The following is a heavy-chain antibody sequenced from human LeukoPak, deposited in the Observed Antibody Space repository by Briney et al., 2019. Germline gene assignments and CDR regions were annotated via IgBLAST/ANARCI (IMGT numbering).Heavy chain of an antibody. Sequence: SQTLSLTCAISGDSVSSNSAAWNWIRQSPSRCLEWLGRTYYRSKWYNDYAVSVKSRITINPDTSKNQFSLQLNSVTPEDTAVYYCARDRREYYYGSGSYYWYYFDYWGQGTLVTVSS. J-gene: IGHJ4*02. D-gene: IGHD3-10*01. CDR2: TYYRSKWYN. V-gene: IGHV6-1*01. CDR1: GDSVSSNSAA. CDR3: ARDRREYYYGSGSYYWYYFDY.